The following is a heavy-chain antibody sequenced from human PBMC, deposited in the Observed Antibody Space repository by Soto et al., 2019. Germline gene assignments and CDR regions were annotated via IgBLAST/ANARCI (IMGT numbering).Heavy chain of an antibody. V-gene: IGHV3-53*01. D-gene: IGHD6-19*01. CDR3: GQTTGWPGFDF. CDR1: GFAVSSKY. J-gene: IGHJ4*02. CDR2: IYGGGTT. Sequence: EVQLVESGGGLIQPGGSLRLSCAASGFAVSSKYMTWVRQAPGKGLEWVSVIYGGGTTYYADSVKGRFTIARDTSKNTLYLQMTSLRAEATAVYDCGQTTGWPGFDFWGQGTLVTVSS.